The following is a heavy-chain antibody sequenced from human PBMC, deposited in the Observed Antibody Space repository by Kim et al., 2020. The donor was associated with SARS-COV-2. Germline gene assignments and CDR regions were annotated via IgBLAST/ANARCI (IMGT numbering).Heavy chain of an antibody. CDR1: GFTFSSYA. Sequence: GGSLRLSCAASGFTFSSYAMSWVRQAPGKGLEWVSAISGSGSSTYYADSVKGRFTISRDNSKNTLYLQMNSLRAEDTAVYYCAKDSELQLWLVSRYYSCMDFWGQGTPVTVSS. D-gene: IGHD6-19*01. V-gene: IGHV3-23*01. J-gene: IGHJ6*02. CDR2: ISGSGSST. CDR3: AKDSELQLWLVSRYYSCMDF.